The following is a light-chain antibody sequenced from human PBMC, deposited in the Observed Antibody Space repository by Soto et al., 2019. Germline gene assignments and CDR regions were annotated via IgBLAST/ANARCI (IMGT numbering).Light chain of an antibody. V-gene: IGKV3-20*01. J-gene: IGKJ1*01. CDR3: PQYDRSTGT. Sequence: EIVLTQSPGTLSLSPGERATLSCRASQSVSSTSLAWYQQKPGQAPRLLMYDTSSRATGIPDRFSGSGSGTDFTLTITRLEPEDFAVYYCPQYDRSTGTFGQGTKVEIK. CDR1: QSVSSTS. CDR2: DTS.